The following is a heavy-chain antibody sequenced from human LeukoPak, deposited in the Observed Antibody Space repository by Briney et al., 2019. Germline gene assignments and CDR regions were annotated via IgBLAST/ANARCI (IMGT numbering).Heavy chain of an antibody. J-gene: IGHJ4*02. CDR1: GFTFSTYW. CDR2: INTDGSST. V-gene: IGHV3-74*01. CDR3: AKLASASTSDY. Sequence: PGGSLRLSCAASGFTFSTYWMHWARQAPGKGLVWVSSINTDGSSTNYADSVKGRFTISRDNAKNTLFLQMNSLRVDDTAVYYCAKLASASTSDYWGQGTLVTVSS. D-gene: IGHD5-12*01.